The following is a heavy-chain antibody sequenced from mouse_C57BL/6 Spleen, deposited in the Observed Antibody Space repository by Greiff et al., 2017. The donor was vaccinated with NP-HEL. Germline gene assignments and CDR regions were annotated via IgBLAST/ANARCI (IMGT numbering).Heavy chain of an antibody. CDR2: IYIGNGYT. CDR1: GYTFTSSG. CDR3: ARRTTIVAFDY. V-gene: IGHV1-58*01. Sequence: VQLKQSGAELVRPGSSVRMSCKTSGYTFTSSGINWVKQRPGQGLEWIGYIYIGNGYTEYNEKFKDKATLTSDTSSNTAYMQLSSLTSEDSAIYFCARRTTIVAFDYWGQGTTLTVSS. D-gene: IGHD1-1*01. J-gene: IGHJ2*01.